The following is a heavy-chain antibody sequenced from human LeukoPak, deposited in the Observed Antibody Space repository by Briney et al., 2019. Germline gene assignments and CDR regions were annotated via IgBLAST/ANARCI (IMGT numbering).Heavy chain of an antibody. V-gene: IGHV1-2*02. CDR2: INPNSGGT. CDR3: ARVGVRTMYSSSWHQKYFQR. Sequence: ASVKVSCKASGYTFTGYYMHWVRQAPGQGLEWMGWINPNSGGTNYAQKFQGRVTMTRDKSTSTAYMELSRLRSDDTAVYYCARVGVRTMYSSSWHQKYFQRWGQGTLVTVSS. D-gene: IGHD6-13*01. J-gene: IGHJ1*01. CDR1: GYTFTGYY.